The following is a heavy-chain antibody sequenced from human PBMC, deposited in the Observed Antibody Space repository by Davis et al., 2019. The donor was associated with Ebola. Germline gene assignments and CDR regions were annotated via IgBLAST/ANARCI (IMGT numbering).Heavy chain of an antibody. CDR1: GFTFSSYA. CDR3: AKDTSNIWFDI. D-gene: IGHD1-26*01. J-gene: IGHJ3*02. CDR2: ISGSGGST. V-gene: IGHV3-23*01. Sequence: GGSLRLSCAASGFTFSSYAMNWVRQAPGKGLEWVSAISGSGGSTYNADSVKGRFTISRDNSKNTLYLQMKSLRVEDTAIYYCAKDTSNIWFDIWGQGTMVTVSS.